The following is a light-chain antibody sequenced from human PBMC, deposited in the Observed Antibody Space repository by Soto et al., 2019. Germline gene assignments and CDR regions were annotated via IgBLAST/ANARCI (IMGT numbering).Light chain of an antibody. Sequence: DIQLTQSPSFLSASVGDRVTITCRASQDISSDLAWYQQESGKAPKLLIYGATTLRSGVPSRFSGCGSGTEFTLTIYSLQPEDFGTYYCQQLNSDWYTFGQGTKLEI. J-gene: IGKJ2*01. CDR1: QDISSD. CDR3: QQLNSDWYT. V-gene: IGKV1-9*01. CDR2: GAT.